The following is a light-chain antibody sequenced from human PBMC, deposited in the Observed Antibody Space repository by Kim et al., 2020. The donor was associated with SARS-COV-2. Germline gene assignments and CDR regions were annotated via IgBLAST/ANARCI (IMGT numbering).Light chain of an antibody. Sequence: QSALTQPASVSGSPGQSITISCTGTSSDVGGYNYVSWYQQHPGKAPKLMIYDVSDRPSGVSNRFSGSKSANTASLTISGLQAEDEADYYCSSYTITSTLVVFGGGTQLTVL. CDR2: DVS. CDR1: SSDVGGYNY. J-gene: IGLJ2*01. V-gene: IGLV2-14*03. CDR3: SSYTITSTLVV.